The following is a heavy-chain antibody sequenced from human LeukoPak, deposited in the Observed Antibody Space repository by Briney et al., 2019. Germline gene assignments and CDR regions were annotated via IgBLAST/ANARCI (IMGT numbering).Heavy chain of an antibody. CDR3: ALASPGYFDY. CDR2: IYYSGST. Sequence: PSETLSLTCNVSGGSISSSSYYWGWIRQPPGKGLEWIGSIYYSGSTYYNPSLKSRVTISVDTSKNQFSLKLSSVTAADTAVYYCALASPGYFDYWGQGTLVTVSS. V-gene: IGHV4-39*01. CDR1: GGSISSSSYY. J-gene: IGHJ4*02.